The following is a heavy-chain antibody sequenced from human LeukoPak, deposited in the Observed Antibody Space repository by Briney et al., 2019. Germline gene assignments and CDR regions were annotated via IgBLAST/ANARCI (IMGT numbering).Heavy chain of an antibody. CDR3: ARDPGGVVSGSYYYGMDV. J-gene: IGHJ6*02. V-gene: IGHV4-59*12. Sequence: SETLSLTCTVSAGSISRYYWSWIRQPPGKGLEWIGYIYYSGSTNYNPSLKRRVTISVDTSNHQFFLKLFSVTAADTAMYYCARDPGGVVSGSYYYGMDVWGQGTTVTVSS. CDR1: AGSISRYY. CDR2: IYYSGST. D-gene: IGHD4-23*01.